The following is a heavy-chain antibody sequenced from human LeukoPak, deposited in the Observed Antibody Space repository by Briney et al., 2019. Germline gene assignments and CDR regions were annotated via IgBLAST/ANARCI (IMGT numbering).Heavy chain of an antibody. J-gene: IGHJ4*02. CDR1: GYTLTSYD. D-gene: IGHD2-15*01. Sequence: ASVKVSCKASGYTLTSYDINWVRQAPGQGLEWMGWINPNSGGTNYAQKFQGRVTMTRDTSISTAYMELSRLRSDDTAVYYCARVPGHCSGGSCMYYFDYWGQGTLVTVSS. CDR2: INPNSGGT. V-gene: IGHV1-2*02. CDR3: ARVPGHCSGGSCMYYFDY.